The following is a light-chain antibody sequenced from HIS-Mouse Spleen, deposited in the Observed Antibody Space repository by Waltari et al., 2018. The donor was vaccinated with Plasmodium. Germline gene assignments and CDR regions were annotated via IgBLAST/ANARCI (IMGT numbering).Light chain of an antibody. Sequence: QSALTQPRSVSGSPGQSVTISCTGTSSDVGGYNYVSWDQQHPGKAPKLMIYDVSKRPSGVPDRFSGSKSGNTASLTISGLQAEDEADYYCCSYAGSYTHVFGTGTKVTVL. CDR2: DVS. V-gene: IGLV2-11*01. CDR1: SSDVGGYNY. CDR3: CSYAGSYTHV. J-gene: IGLJ1*01.